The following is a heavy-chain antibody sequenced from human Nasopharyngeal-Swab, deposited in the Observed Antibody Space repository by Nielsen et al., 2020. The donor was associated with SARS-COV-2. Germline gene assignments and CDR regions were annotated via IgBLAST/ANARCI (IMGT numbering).Heavy chain of an antibody. CDR3: AREPPLGYCSSTSCPGWFDP. CDR2: ISAYNGNT. D-gene: IGHD2-2*01. J-gene: IGHJ5*02. CDR1: GYTFTSYG. Sequence: ASVKVSCKASGYTFTSYGISWVRQAPGQGLEWMGWISAYNGNTNYAQKLQGRVTMTTHTSTSTAYMELRSLRSDDTAVYYCAREPPLGYCSSTSCPGWFDPWGQGTLVTVSS. V-gene: IGHV1-18*01.